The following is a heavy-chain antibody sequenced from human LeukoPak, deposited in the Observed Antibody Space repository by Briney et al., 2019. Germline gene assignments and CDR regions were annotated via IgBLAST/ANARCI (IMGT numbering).Heavy chain of an antibody. V-gene: IGHV3-15*01. CDR3: TGRNFDY. Sequence: GGSLRLSCAASGFTFSNAWMGWVRQAPGKGLEWVARIRSKTDGGTTDYAAPVKSRFTISRDDSKNTLFLQMNSLKTEDTAVYYCTGRNFDYWGQGTLVTVSS. CDR1: GFTFSNAW. CDR2: IRSKTDGGTT. J-gene: IGHJ4*02.